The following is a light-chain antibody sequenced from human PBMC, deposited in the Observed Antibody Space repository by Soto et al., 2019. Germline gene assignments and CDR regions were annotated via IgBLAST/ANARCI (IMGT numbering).Light chain of an antibody. Sequence: QSVLTQPASVPGSPGQSITISCTGTSSDVGGYNYVSWYQQHPGTAPKPMIYEVRHRPSGVSNRFSGSKSGNTASLTISGLQPEDEAIYYCTSYTGSATPYGFGTGTKVTVL. CDR3: TSYTGSATPYG. J-gene: IGLJ1*01. CDR2: EVR. CDR1: SSDVGGYNY. V-gene: IGLV2-14*01.